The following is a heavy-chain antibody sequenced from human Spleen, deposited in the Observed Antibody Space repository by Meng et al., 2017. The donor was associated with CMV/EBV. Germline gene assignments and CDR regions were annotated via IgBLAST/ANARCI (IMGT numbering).Heavy chain of an antibody. J-gene: IGHJ4*02. Sequence: GESLKISCTASGFTFGDYAMSWVRQAPGKGLEWVGFIRSKAYGGTIEYAASVKGRFTISRDDSKSIAYLQMNSLRAEDTAVYYCAREYSGSYGVDYWGQGTLVTVSS. D-gene: IGHD1-26*01. CDR2: IRSKAYGGTI. V-gene: IGHV3-49*04. CDR3: AREYSGSYGVDY. CDR1: GFTFGDYA.